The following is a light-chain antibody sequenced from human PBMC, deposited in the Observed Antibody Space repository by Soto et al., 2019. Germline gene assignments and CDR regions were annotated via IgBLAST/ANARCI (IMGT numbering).Light chain of an antibody. V-gene: IGKV1-9*01. CDR2: AAS. J-gene: IGKJ5*01. CDR1: QGINNY. CDR3: QQRKSYPIT. Sequence: DILLTQSPSFLSASVGDRVTITCRASQGINNYLAWYQQKPEKAPKLLIFAASTLQNGIPSRFSGSVSGTELTVTITRLHHEDFATYYCQQRKSYPITFGQGTRLEIK.